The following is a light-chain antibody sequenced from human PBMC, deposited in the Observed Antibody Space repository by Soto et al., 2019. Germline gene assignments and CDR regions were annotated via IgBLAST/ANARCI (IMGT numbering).Light chain of an antibody. CDR3: QQYGSSPFT. J-gene: IGKJ3*01. V-gene: IGKV3-20*01. Sequence: EIVLTQSPNTLSLSPGERATLSCRASQSVSSGYLVWYQQKPGQAPRLLIYGASSRATGIPDRFSGSGSGTDFTLTISRLEPEDFAVYYCQQYGSSPFTFGPGTKVDIK. CDR1: QSVSSGY. CDR2: GAS.